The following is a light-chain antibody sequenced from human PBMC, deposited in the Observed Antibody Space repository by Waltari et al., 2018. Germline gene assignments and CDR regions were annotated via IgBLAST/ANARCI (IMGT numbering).Light chain of an antibody. J-gene: IGLJ2*01. CDR3: ASYTSGSTHVA. Sequence: QSALTQPASVSGSPGHSITLSCTGTSRYIAAYHSVSWYQQFPGKAPKLIIYDVSKRPSGVSNRFSGSKSGDSASLTISGLQVDDEANYHCASYTSGSTHVAFGGGTQVTVL. CDR2: DVS. CDR1: SRYIAAYHS. V-gene: IGLV2-14*01.